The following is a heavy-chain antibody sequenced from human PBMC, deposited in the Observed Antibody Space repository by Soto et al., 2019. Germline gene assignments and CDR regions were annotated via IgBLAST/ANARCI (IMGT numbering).Heavy chain of an antibody. J-gene: IGHJ3*02. V-gene: IGHV4-31*02. CDR2: IYYSGST. D-gene: IGHD3-22*01. CDR1: GGSISSGGYY. CDR3: ARMTHYYDSSGYPPGAFDI. Sequence: KTSETLSLTCTVSGGSISSGGYYWSWIRQHPGKGLEWIGYIYYSGSTYYNPSLKSRVTISVDTSKNQFSLKLSSVTAADTAVYYCARMTHYYDSSGYPPGAFDIWGQGTMVTVSS.